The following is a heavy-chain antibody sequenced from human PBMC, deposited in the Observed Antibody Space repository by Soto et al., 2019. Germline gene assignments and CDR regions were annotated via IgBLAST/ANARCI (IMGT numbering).Heavy chain of an antibody. CDR3: SRQASDFWSGKPQYYMDV. D-gene: IGHD3-3*01. CDR2: IRSKGNNYAT. Sequence: GGSLRLSCAASGVPFSGYAMRWVRQASGKGLEWVGRIRSKGNNYATAYGASLKGRFTISRDDSKNTAYLQMNSLNTEDTAVYYCSRQASDFWSGKPQYYMDVWGKGTTVTVSS. CDR1: GVPFSGYA. J-gene: IGHJ6*03. V-gene: IGHV3-73*01.